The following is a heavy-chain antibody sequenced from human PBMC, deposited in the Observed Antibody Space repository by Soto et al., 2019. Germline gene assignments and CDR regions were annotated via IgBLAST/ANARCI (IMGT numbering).Heavy chain of an antibody. V-gene: IGHV3-23*01. J-gene: IGHJ4*02. CDR3: AKVGVPTLSNYFDS. CDR1: GFTFGSYW. D-gene: IGHD2-8*01. Sequence: GGSLRLSCAASGFTFGSYWMQWVRQVPGEGLVWVSSISENGGITVYADSVKGRFTISRDNSQNTLYLQMNSLRAEDTAVYYCAKVGVPTLSNYFDSWGRGTLVTVSS. CDR2: ISENGGIT.